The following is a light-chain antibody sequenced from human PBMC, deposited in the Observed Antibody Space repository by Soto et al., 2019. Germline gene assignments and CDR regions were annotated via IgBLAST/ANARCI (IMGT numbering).Light chain of an antibody. J-gene: IGKJ2*01. CDR1: QSVSSSY. Sequence: EIVLTQSPGTLSLSPGERATLSCRASQSVSSSYLAWYQQKPGQAPRLLIYGATSRATGIPDRFSGSGSGTDFTLTISSLEPDDFAVYYCQQYGGSPLYTFGQGTKLEIK. CDR3: QQYGGSPLYT. CDR2: GAT. V-gene: IGKV3-20*01.